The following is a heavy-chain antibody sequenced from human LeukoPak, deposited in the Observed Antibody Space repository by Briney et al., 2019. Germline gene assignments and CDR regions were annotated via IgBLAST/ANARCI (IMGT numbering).Heavy chain of an antibody. CDR1: GHIYSRYY. J-gene: IGHJ4*02. CDR3: ARISYAEGGYLDI. Sequence: PGGSLRLSCAASGHIYSRYYMLWVRQAPGKGLEWVSSISRTTNYTYYTDSVKGRFTISRDNAKNSLYLQMNSLTAEDTAVFYCARISYAEGGYLDIWGQGTLVTVSS. V-gene: IGHV3-21*01. CDR2: ISRTTNYT. D-gene: IGHD3-16*01.